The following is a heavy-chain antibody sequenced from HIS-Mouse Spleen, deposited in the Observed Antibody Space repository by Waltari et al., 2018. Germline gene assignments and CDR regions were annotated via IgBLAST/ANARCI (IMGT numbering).Heavy chain of an antibody. CDR3: AREYAWYSSSWPTAL. CDR2: MNSDGSST. J-gene: IGHJ2*01. CDR1: GFTFSSYW. Sequence: EVQLVESGGGLVQPGGSLRLSCAASGFTFSSYWMHWVRQAPGKGLVWVSGMNSDGSSTSDSDSGKGRFTISRDNAKNTLYLQMNSLRAEDTAVYYCAREYAWYSSSWPTALWGRGTLVTVSS. V-gene: IGHV3-74*01. D-gene: IGHD6-13*01.